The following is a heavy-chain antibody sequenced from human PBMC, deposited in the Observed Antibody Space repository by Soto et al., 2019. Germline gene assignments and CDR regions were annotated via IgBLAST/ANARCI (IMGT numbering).Heavy chain of an antibody. Sequence: EVQLLESGGGLVQPGGSLRLSCAASGFTFTTRAMSWVRQAPGKGLQWVSGISASGGTTYYADSVKGRLTISRDNSKNMLYMLMTTLRDDDTAVYYCTTGTQNFDYWGRGTRVTV. V-gene: IGHV3-23*01. CDR3: TTGTQNFDY. J-gene: IGHJ4*02. CDR2: ISASGGTT. CDR1: GFTFTTRA. D-gene: IGHD3-10*01.